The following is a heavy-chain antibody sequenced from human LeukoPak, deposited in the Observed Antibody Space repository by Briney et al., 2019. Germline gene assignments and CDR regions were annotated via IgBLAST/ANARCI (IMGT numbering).Heavy chain of an antibody. CDR3: AKELRRSPTYYFDY. J-gene: IGHJ4*02. D-gene: IGHD2-15*01. CDR1: GFTFNDYS. Sequence: GSLRLSCAASGFTFNDYSMNWVRQAPGKGLKWVSAISGSGADTYYADSVKGRFTISRDNSKNTLYLQMNSLRAEDTAIYFCAKELRRSPTYYFDYWGQGTLVTVSS. CDR2: ISGSGADT. V-gene: IGHV3-23*01.